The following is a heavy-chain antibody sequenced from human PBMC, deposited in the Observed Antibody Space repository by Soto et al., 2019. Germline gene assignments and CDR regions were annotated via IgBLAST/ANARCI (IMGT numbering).Heavy chain of an antibody. D-gene: IGHD2-15*01. J-gene: IGHJ6*02. CDR1: GFTFSGFY. V-gene: IGHV1-2*02. Sequence: ASVKVSCKPSGFTFSGFYLHWVRQAPGQGLEWMGWIKPNTDDTGYAQKFQGRVTLTWDTSSSAGYMDLCRLRSDDTAVYYCARSPYSLEGDGQHYYYGMDLWGRGTTVTVSS. CDR3: ARSPYSLEGDGQHYYYGMDL. CDR2: IKPNTDDT.